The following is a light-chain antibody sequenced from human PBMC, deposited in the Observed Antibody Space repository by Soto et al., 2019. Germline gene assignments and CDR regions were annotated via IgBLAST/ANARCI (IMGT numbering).Light chain of an antibody. CDR1: SNDVGAFDY. CDR2: EVF. J-gene: IGLJ1*01. Sequence: QSALTQPASVSASPGQSISLSCTGTSNDVGAFDYVSWYQQHPGKAPKLIIFEVFNRPSGVPDRFSGSKSGNTASLTISGLQAADEADYYCSLYTSENTYVFGTGTKLTVL. V-gene: IGLV2-14*01. CDR3: SLYTSENTYV.